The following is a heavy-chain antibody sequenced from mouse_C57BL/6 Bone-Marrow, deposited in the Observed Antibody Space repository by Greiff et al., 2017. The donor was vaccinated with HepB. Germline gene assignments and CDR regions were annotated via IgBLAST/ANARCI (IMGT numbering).Heavy chain of an antibody. V-gene: IGHV1-81*01. CDR2: IYPRSGNT. D-gene: IGHD1-1*01. J-gene: IGHJ2*01. CDR3: ARKGPPYGSSFFDY. CDR1: GYTFTSYG. Sequence: VQLQESGAELARPGASVKLSCKASGYTFTSYGISWVKQRTGQGLEWIGEIYPRSGNTYYNEKFKGKATLTADKSSSTAYMELRSLTSEDSAVYFCARKGPPYGSSFFDYWGQGTTLTVSS.